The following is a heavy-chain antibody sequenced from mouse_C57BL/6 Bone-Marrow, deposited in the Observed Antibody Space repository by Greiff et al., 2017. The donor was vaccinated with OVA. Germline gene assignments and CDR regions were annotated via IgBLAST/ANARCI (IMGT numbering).Heavy chain of an antibody. CDR1: GFTFSDYG. J-gene: IGHJ4*01. Sequence: EVKLMESGGGLVQPGGSLKLSCAASGFTFSDYGMAWVRPAPRTGPEWVAFISNLAYSIYYAATVKGRFTISRENAKNTLYLEMSSLRSEDTAMYYCARPESTYYAMYYWGQGTSVTGSS. D-gene: IGHD5-1*01. CDR3: ARPESTYYAMYY. V-gene: IGHV5-15*01. CDR2: ISNLAYSI.